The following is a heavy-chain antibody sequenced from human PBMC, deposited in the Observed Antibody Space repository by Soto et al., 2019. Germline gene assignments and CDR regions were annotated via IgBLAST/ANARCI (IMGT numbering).Heavy chain of an antibody. V-gene: IGHV1-18*01. J-gene: IGHJ5*02. D-gene: IGHD3-10*01. Sequence: GTSVKVTCKDSGYTFTNYGISWVRQAPGQGPEWMGWINVYNGNTKYAQKVQGRVTMTTDTSTSTAYMELRSLRSDDTAVYYCARGVGSGSYYNQYNWFDPWGQGTLVTVS. CDR3: ARGVGSGSYYNQYNWFDP. CDR2: INVYNGNT. CDR1: GYTFTNYG.